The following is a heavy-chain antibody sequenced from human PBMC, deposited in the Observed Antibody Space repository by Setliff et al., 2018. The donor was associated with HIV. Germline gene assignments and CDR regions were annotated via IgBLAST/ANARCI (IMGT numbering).Heavy chain of an antibody. D-gene: IGHD6-19*01. CDR2: IYYSGGT. V-gene: IGHV4-59*01. Sequence: PSETLSLTCSVSGGSINSCYWSWIRQPPGKGLEWVGYIYYSGGTTYNPSLKSRVTISVDTSKNQFSLKLTSVTVADTAVYYCAGYTSGWYAPYWGQGTLVTVSS. CDR1: GGSINSCY. J-gene: IGHJ4*02. CDR3: AGYTSGWYAPY.